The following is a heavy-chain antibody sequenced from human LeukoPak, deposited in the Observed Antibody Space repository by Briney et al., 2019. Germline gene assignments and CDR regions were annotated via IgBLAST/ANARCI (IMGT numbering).Heavy chain of an antibody. V-gene: IGHV1-69*06. D-gene: IGHD5-12*01. Sequence: SVKVSCKASGGTFNNYAITWVRQAPGQGLEWMGGIIPIFDTTNYAQKFQGRVTITADKSTSTAYMELSSLRSEDTAVYYCARAGSGYDSNWFDPWGQGTLVTVSS. J-gene: IGHJ5*02. CDR2: IIPIFDTT. CDR3: ARAGSGYDSNWFDP. CDR1: GGTFNNYA.